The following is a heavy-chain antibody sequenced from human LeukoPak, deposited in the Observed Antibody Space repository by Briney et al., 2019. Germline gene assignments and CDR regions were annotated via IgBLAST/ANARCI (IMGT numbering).Heavy chain of an antibody. Sequence: SETLSLTCAVSGGSISRSNWWSWVRQPPGKGLEWIGEIYHSGSTNYNPSLKSRVTISVDKSKNQFSLKLSSVTAADTAVYYCAWPYSGGYVAAFDIWGQGTMVTVSS. V-gene: IGHV4-4*02. J-gene: IGHJ3*02. CDR1: GGSISRSNW. CDR3: AWPYSGGYVAAFDI. D-gene: IGHD1-26*01. CDR2: IYHSGST.